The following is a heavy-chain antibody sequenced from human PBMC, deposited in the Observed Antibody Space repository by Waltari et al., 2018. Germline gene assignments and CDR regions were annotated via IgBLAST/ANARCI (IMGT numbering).Heavy chain of an antibody. CDR1: GFTFEDFT. CDR3: ARDDHGQQLAY. Sequence: EVRLVESGGVGVQPGGSLRLCCAVSGFTFEDFTMHWVRQAPGKGLEWVSYISRDGGDRFYADSVKGRFTISRDNTKNSLYLQMNSLRTDDTALYYCARDDHGQQLAYWGQGTLVTVSS. J-gene: IGHJ1*01. CDR2: ISRDGGDR. V-gene: IGHV3-43*01. D-gene: IGHD6-13*01.